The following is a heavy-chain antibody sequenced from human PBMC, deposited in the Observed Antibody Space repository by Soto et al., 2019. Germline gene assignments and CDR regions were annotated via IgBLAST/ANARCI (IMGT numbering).Heavy chain of an antibody. V-gene: IGHV3-21*01. CDR2: ISSSSSYI. J-gene: IGHJ4*02. CDR1: GFTFSSYS. Sequence: SGGSLRLSCAASGFTFSSYSMNWVRQAPGKGLEWVSSISSSSSYIYYADSVKGRFTISRDNAKNTLYLQMNSLRAEDTAVYYCARDRGWSLFDYWGQGTLVTVSS. CDR3: ARDRGWSLFDY. D-gene: IGHD6-19*01.